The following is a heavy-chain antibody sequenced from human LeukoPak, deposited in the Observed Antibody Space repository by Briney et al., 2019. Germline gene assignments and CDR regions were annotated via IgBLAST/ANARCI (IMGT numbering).Heavy chain of an antibody. CDR3: AREGADDHGRLLWFDP. CDR2: INPNSGGT. J-gene: IGHJ5*02. Sequence: ASVKVSCKASGYTFTGYYMHWVRQAPGQGLEWMGWINPNSGGTNYAQKFQGRVTMTRDTSISTAYMELSRLRSDDTAVYYCAREGADDHGRLLWFDPWGQETLVTVSS. D-gene: IGHD4-17*01. V-gene: IGHV1-2*02. CDR1: GYTFTGYY.